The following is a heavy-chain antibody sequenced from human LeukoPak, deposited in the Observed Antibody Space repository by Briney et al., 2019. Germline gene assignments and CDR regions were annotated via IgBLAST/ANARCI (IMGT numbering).Heavy chain of an antibody. D-gene: IGHD6-19*01. CDR1: GFTFSSYS. V-gene: IGHV3-21*01. CDR3: ARPYSSGWQDAFDI. Sequence: PGGSLRLSCAASGFTFSSYSMNWVRQAPGKGLEWVSSISSSSSYIYYADSVKGRFTISRDNAKNSLYLQMNSLRAEDTAVYYCARPYSSGWQDAFDIWGQGTMVTVSS. CDR2: ISSSSSYI. J-gene: IGHJ3*02.